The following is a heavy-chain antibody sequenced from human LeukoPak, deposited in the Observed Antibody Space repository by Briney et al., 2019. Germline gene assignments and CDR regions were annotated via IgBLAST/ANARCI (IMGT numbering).Heavy chain of an antibody. J-gene: IGHJ5*02. CDR3: AREGGATSSLNWFDP. CDR2: INWNGGST. D-gene: IGHD1-26*01. V-gene: IGHV3-20*04. CDR1: GFTFDDYG. Sequence: GGSLRLSCAASGFTFDDYGMSWVRHAPGKGLEWVSGINWNGGSTGYADSVKGRFTISRDNAKNSLYLRMNSLRAEDTALYYCAREGGATSSLNWFDPWGQGTLVTVSS.